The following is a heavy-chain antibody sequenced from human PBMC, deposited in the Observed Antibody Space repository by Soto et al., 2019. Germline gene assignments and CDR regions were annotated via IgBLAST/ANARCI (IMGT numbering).Heavy chain of an antibody. V-gene: IGHV3-30-3*01. CDR3: ARELELLSDCMDV. CDR2: ISYDGSNK. CDR1: GFTFGSYA. J-gene: IGHJ6*02. D-gene: IGHD1-26*01. Sequence: PGGSLRLSFAASGFTFGSYAMPWVRQAPGKGLEWVAVISYDGSNKYYADSVKGRFTISRDNSKNTLYLQMNSLRAEDTAVYYCARELELLSDCMDVWGQGTTVTVSS.